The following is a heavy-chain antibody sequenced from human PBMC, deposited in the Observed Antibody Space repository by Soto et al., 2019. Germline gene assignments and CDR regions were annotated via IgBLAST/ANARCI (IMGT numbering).Heavy chain of an antibody. CDR3: ARDASGPFDH. V-gene: IGHV3-53*01. D-gene: IGHD6-19*01. CDR2: IHSDGST. J-gene: IGHJ4*02. Sequence: GSLRLSCSVAGFTVSDSMSWVRQGPGKGLECVSFIHSDGSTHYTDSARGRFTISRDNSKNTLYLQMDRLRVDDTAVYFCARDASGPFDHWGQGPLVTVSS. CDR1: GFTVSDS.